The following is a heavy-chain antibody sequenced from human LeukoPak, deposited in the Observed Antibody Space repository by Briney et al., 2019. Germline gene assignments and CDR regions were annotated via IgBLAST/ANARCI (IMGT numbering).Heavy chain of an antibody. CDR3: AKRAIVLMVYAMDAFDI. D-gene: IGHD2-8*01. V-gene: IGHV3-30*04. Sequence: GGSLRLSCAASGFTFSSYAMHWVRQAPGKGLEWVAVISYDGSNKYYADSVKGRFTISRDSSKNTLYLQMNSLRTEDTAVYYCAKRAIVLMVYAMDAFDIWGQGTMVTVSS. CDR2: ISYDGSNK. CDR1: GFTFSSYA. J-gene: IGHJ3*02.